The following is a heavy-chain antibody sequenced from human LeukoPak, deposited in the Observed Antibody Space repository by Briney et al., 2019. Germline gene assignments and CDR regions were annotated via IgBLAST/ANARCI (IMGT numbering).Heavy chain of an antibody. J-gene: IGHJ5*02. CDR1: GGTFSSYA. D-gene: IGHD4-23*01. CDR2: IIPILGIA. CDR3: ARDQDLGLGGKPAGFDP. Sequence: GASVKVSCKASGGTFSSYAISWVRQAPGQGLEWMGRIIPILGIANYAQKFQGRVTITADKSTSTAYMELSSLRSEDTAVYYCARDQDLGLGGKPAGFDPWGQGTLVTVSS. V-gene: IGHV1-69*04.